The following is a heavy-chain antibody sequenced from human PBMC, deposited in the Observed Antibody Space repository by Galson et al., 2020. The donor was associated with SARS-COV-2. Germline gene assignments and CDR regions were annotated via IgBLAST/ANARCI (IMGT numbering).Heavy chain of an antibody. J-gene: IGHJ4*02. D-gene: IGHD3-10*01. CDR2: ITDNGGST. Sequence: TGGSLRLSCSASGFAFSDYAMHWVRQAPGKGLEFVSVITDNGGSTYYADSVKGRFTISRDNSKNTLYLQMSSLRTEDTAVYYCVARVIQSTHYLFDYFDYWGQGTLVTVSS. CDR1: GFAFSDYA. CDR3: VARVIQSTHYLFDYFDY. V-gene: IGHV3-64D*08.